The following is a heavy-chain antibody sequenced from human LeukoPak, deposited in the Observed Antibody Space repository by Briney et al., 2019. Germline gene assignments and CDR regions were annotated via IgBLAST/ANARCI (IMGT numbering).Heavy chain of an antibody. V-gene: IGHV4-39*07. Sequence: SETLSLTCTVSGGSISSSSYYWGWIRQPPGKGLEWIGSIYYSGSTYYNPSLKSRVTISVDTSKNQFSLKLSSVTAADTAVYYCARDLHSSSGIDYWGQGTLVTVSS. CDR1: GGSISSSSYY. CDR3: ARDLHSSSGIDY. CDR2: IYYSGST. D-gene: IGHD6-6*01. J-gene: IGHJ4*02.